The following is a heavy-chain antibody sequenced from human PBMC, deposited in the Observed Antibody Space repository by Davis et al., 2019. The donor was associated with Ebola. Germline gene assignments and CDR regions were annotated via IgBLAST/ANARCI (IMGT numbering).Heavy chain of an antibody. D-gene: IGHD2-2*01. CDR1: GFTFSDYY. J-gene: IGHJ6*02. Sequence: GGSLRLSCAASGFTFSDYYMSWIRQAPGKGLEWVSYISGGGRTIYYADSVKGRFTISRDNSKNTLYLQMNSLRAEDTAVYYCARGSYQLLRLYYSYGMDVWGQGTTVTVSS. CDR2: ISGGGRTI. V-gene: IGHV3-11*04. CDR3: ARGSYQLLRLYYSYGMDV.